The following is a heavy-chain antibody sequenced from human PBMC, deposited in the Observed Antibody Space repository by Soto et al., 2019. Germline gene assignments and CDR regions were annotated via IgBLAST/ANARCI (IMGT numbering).Heavy chain of an antibody. J-gene: IGHJ4*02. Sequence: SVKVSCKASGYTFTSYGISWVRQAPGQGLEWMGWISAYNGNTNYAQKLQGRVTMTTDTSTSTAYMELRSLRSDDTAVYYCARDRIKIFGVVTILDNWGQGTLVTVSS. CDR1: GYTFTSYG. CDR2: ISAYNGNT. V-gene: IGHV1-18*04. CDR3: ARDRIKIFGVVTILDN. D-gene: IGHD3-3*01.